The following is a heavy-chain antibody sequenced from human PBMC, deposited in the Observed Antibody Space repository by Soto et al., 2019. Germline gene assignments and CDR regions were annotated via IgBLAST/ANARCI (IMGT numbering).Heavy chain of an antibody. CDR2: ISGSGGSK. V-gene: IGHV3-23*01. J-gene: IGHJ4*02. D-gene: IGHD3-10*01. Sequence: PGGSLRLSCAASGFTFSSYAVSWVRQAPGKGLEWVSAISGSGGSKYYADSVKGRFTISRDNSKNTLYLQMNSLRAEDTAVYYCASRGPYYYGSGSHFDYWGQGTLVTVSS. CDR3: ASRGPYYYGSGSHFDY. CDR1: GFTFSSYA.